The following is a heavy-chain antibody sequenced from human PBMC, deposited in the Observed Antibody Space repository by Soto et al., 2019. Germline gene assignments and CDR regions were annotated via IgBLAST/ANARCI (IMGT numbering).Heavy chain of an antibody. CDR2: INAGNGNT. CDR3: ARLVSDRPAAMWSYYYYYGMDV. J-gene: IGHJ6*02. Sequence: ASVKVSCKASGYTFTSYAMHWVRQAPGQRLEWMGWINAGNGNTKYSQKFQGRVTITRDTSASTAYMELSSVRSEDTAVYYCARLVSDRPAAMWSYYYYYGMDVWGQGTTVTAP. D-gene: IGHD2-2*01. CDR1: GYTFTSYA. V-gene: IGHV1-3*01.